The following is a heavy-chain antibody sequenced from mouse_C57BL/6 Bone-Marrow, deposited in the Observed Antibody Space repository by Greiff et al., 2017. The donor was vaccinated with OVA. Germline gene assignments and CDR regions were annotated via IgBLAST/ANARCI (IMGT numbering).Heavy chain of an antibody. CDR2: IDPSDSYT. V-gene: IGHV1-69*01. Sequence: VQLQQPGAELVMPGASVKLSCKASGYTFTSYWMHWVKQRPGQGLEWIGEIDPSDSYTNYNQKFKGKSTLTVDKSSSTAYMQLSSLTSEDSAVYYCARLWEAMDYWGQGTSVTVSS. CDR3: ARLWEAMDY. D-gene: IGHD4-1*01. CDR1: GYTFTSYW. J-gene: IGHJ4*01.